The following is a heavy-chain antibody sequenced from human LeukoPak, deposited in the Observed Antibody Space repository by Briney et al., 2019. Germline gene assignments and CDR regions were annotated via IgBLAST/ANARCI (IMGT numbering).Heavy chain of an antibody. CDR2: INHSGST. CDR1: GGSFSGYY. Sequence: NSSETLSLTCAVYGGSFSGYYWSWIRQPPGKGLEWIGEINHSGSTNYNPSLKSRVTMSVDTSKNQFSLKLSSVTAADTAVYYCAREKLAGWLMFYYYMDVWGKGTTVTVSS. CDR3: AREKLAGWLMFYYYMDV. J-gene: IGHJ6*03. D-gene: IGHD5-18*01. V-gene: IGHV4-34*01.